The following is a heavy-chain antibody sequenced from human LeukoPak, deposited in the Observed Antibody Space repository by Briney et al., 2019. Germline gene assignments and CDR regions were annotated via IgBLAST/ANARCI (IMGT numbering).Heavy chain of an antibody. CDR2: IYRSGST. Sequence: SETLSLTCAVSGCSISSGGYSWSWIRQPPGKGLEWIGYIYRSGSTYYNPSLKSRVTISVDRSKNQFSLKLSSVTAADTAAYYCARVGSGVAFDYWGQGTLVTVSS. CDR3: ARVGSGVAFDY. D-gene: IGHD3-3*01. CDR1: GCSISSGGYS. J-gene: IGHJ4*02. V-gene: IGHV4-30-2*01.